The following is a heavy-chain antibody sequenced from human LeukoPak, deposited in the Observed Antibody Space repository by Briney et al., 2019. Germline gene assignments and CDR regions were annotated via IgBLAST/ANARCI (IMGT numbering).Heavy chain of an antibody. D-gene: IGHD6-6*01. J-gene: IGHJ4*02. CDR2: INHSAST. CDR1: GGSFSGYY. V-gene: IGHV4-34*01. CDR3: ARGGAVRPFDY. Sequence: SENLSLTCAVYGGSFSGYYWSWIRQPPGKGLEWIGEINHSASTNSNPSLKSRVTISVDTSKNQLSLKLSSVTAADTAVYYCARGGAVRPFDYWGQGTLVIVSS.